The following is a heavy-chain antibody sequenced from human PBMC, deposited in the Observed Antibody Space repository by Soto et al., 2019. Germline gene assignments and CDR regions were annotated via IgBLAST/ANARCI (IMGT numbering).Heavy chain of an antibody. J-gene: IGHJ5*02. V-gene: IGHV1-18*01. CDR1: GYTFTTYG. CDR3: ARETVAGIWFAP. CDR2: INAYNGNT. Sequence: QVQLVQSGAEVKKPGASVKVSCKASGYTFTTYGISWVRQAPGQGLEWMGWINAYNGNTNYAQKLQGRVTMTTDSSTSKAYMELRSLRSDDTSVYYCARETVAGIWFAPWGQGTLVTVSS. D-gene: IGHD6-19*01.